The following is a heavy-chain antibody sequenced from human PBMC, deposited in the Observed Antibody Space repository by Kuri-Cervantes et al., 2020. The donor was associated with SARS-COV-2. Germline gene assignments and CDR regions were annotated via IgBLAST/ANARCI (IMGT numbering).Heavy chain of an antibody. D-gene: IGHD6-13*01. V-gene: IGHV4-4*07. CDR2: IYTSGST. CDR3: ARADYSSSWFDY. Sequence: SEILSLTCTISGGSISSYYWSWIRQPAGKGLEWIGRIYTSGSTNYNPSLKSRVTMSVDTSKNQFSLKLSSVTAADTAVYYCARADYSSSWFDYWGQGTLVTVSS. J-gene: IGHJ4*02. CDR1: GGSISSYY.